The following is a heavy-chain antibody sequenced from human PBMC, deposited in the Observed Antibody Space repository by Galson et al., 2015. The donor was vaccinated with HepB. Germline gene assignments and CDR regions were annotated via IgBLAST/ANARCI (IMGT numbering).Heavy chain of an antibody. J-gene: IGHJ3*01. Sequence: SLRLSCAASGFTFSFYGMHWVRQAPGKGLEWVALISDDGRNKYFADSVKGRFTISRDNSNNTLYLQMSSLRVEDTAVYYCAEGQWEMRIIDVWGQGTMVTVSS. CDR1: GFTFSFYG. CDR2: ISDDGRNK. V-gene: IGHV3-30*03. CDR3: AEGQWEMRIIDV. D-gene: IGHD1-26*01.